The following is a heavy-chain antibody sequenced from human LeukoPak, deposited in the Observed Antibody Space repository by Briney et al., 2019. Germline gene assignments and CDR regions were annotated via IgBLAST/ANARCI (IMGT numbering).Heavy chain of an antibody. J-gene: IGHJ6*02. Sequence: SETLSLTCTVSGGSISNQYWSWIRQAPGKGLDFIGYIHYSGNTNYNPSLTSRVPISVDTSKNQLSLNLISVTAADTAVYYCARHMSGVIVPAGGMDVWGQGTTVTVSS. V-gene: IGHV4-59*08. CDR2: IHYSGNT. CDR3: ARHMSGVIVPAGGMDV. CDR1: GGSISNQY. D-gene: IGHD2-2*01.